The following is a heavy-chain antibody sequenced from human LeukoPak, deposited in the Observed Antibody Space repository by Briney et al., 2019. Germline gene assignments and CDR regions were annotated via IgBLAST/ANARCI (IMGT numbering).Heavy chain of an antibody. V-gene: IGHV1-69*04. CDR1: GGTFSSYA. CDR2: IIHIFGIA. J-gene: IGHJ3*02. D-gene: IGHD3-22*01. CDR3: ARDPRGSSGYLDDAFDI. Sequence: GASVKVSCKASGGTFSSYAISWVRQAPGQGLEWMGRIIHIFGIANYAQKFQGRVTITADKSTSTAYMELSSLRSEDTAVYYCARDPRGSSGYLDDAFDIWGQGTMVTVSS.